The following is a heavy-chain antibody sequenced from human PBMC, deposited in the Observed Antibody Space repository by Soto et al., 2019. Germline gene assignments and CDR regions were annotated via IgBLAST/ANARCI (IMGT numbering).Heavy chain of an antibody. V-gene: IGHV1-69*06. CDR1: GGTFSSYA. J-gene: IGHJ6*02. Sequence: QVQLVQSGAEVKKPGSSVKVSCNASGGTFSSYAISWVRQAPGQGLEWLGGIIPIFGTANYAQKFQGRVTITADKATSTADMELSSLRTEDTAVYSCARVDTAMVTEVRDDYYGMDVWGQGTPVTVSS. CDR3: ARVDTAMVTEVRDDYYGMDV. D-gene: IGHD5-18*01. CDR2: IIPIFGTA.